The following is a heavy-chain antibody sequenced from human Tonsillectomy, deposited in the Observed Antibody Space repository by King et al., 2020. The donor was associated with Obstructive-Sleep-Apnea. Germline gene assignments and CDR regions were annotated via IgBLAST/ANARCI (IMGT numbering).Heavy chain of an antibody. V-gene: IGHV3-30-3*01. CDR3: ASGTGDTSVYYDYWYFDL. Sequence: VQLVESGGGVVQPGRSLRLSCAASGFTFRSYAMHWVRQAPGKGLEWVALISFDGSNKYYADSVRGRFTISRDNSKNTLYLQMNILRAEDTAVYYCASGTGDTSVYYDYWYFDLWGRGTLVTVSS. D-gene: IGHD3-22*01. CDR2: ISFDGSNK. CDR1: GFTFRSYA. J-gene: IGHJ2*01.